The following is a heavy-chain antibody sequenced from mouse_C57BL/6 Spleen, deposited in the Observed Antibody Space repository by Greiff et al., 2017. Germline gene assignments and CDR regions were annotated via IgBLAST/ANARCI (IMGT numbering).Heavy chain of an antibody. J-gene: IGHJ2*01. D-gene: IGHD4-1*01. CDR3: ARGNWVDY. Sequence: VKLQGSGAELVKPGASVKMSCKASGYTFTSYWITWVKQRPGQGLEWIGEIYPGSGSTNYNEKFKSKATLTVDTSSSTAYMQLSSLTSEDSAVYYCARGNWVDYWGQGTTLTVSS. CDR1: GYTFTSYW. V-gene: IGHV1-55*01. CDR2: IYPGSGST.